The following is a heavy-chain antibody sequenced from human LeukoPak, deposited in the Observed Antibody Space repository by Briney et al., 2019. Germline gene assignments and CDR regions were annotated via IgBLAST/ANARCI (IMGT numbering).Heavy chain of an antibody. CDR2: ISSSSSYI. D-gene: IGHD6-13*01. V-gene: IGHV3-21*01. J-gene: IGHJ4*02. Sequence: GSLRLSCAASGFTFSSYSMNWVRQAPGKGLEWVSSISSSSSYIYYADSVKGRFTISRDNAKNSLYLQMNSLRAEDTAVYYCASSIVADGTSPFDYWGQGTLVTVSS. CDR1: GFTFSSYS. CDR3: ASSIVADGTSPFDY.